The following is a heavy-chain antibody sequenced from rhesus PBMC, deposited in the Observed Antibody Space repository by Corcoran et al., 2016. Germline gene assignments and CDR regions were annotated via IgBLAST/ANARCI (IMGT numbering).Heavy chain of an antibody. V-gene: IGHV4-160*01. CDR2: VYGGGGGT. CDR3: ARGPYYFEF. CDR1: GGSFSTNY. J-gene: IGHJ4*01. D-gene: IGHD4-11*01. Sequence: QVQLQESGPGLVKPWETLSLTCAVSGGSFSTNYWIWIRPPPGKGLAWIGRVYGGGGGTNYNPSLKSRVTISVDTSQNQFSLKVSAVTAADTAVYYCARGPYYFEFWGQGVLVTVSS.